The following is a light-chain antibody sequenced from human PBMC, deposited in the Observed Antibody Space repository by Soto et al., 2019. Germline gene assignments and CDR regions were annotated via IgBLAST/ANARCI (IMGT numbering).Light chain of an antibody. CDR1: SSNIGNNY. Sequence: QSALTQPPSVSAAAGQKVTISCSGSSSNIGNNYVSWYQQFPGTAPKLLIYDSNKRPSGIPDRFSGSKSGTSATLGITGLQTGDEADYYCATWDSSLSGGVFGGGTKVTVL. J-gene: IGLJ3*02. CDR3: ATWDSSLSGGV. CDR2: DSN. V-gene: IGLV1-51*01.